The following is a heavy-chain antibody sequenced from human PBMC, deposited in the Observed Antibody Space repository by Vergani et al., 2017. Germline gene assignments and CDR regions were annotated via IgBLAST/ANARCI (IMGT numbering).Heavy chain of an antibody. Sequence: EVQLLESGGGLVKPGGSLRLSCAASGFTFSNYAMSWVRQAPGKGLEWVSGISGSGGSIYYADSVQGRFTISGDNSKKTLYLQMNSLRAEDTAVYYCAGRFFLGCLDVWGQGTTVTVSS. D-gene: IGHD2/OR15-2a*01. CDR3: AGRFFLGCLDV. J-gene: IGHJ6*02. CDR2: ISGSGGSI. V-gene: IGHV3-23*01. CDR1: GFTFSNYA.